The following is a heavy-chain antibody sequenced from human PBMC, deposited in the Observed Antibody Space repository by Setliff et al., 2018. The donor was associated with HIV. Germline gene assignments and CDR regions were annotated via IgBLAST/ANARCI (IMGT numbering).Heavy chain of an antibody. CDR1: GGSLSGYH. D-gene: IGHD5-12*01. CDR3: AKGRSGYDSRLYYYHHGMDV. V-gene: IGHV4-34*01. CDR2: SNQSGSG. Sequence: PSETLSLTCGVYGGSLSGYHWSWIRLPPGKGLEWIGESNQSGSGNYNPSLKSRVTISVDTSKNEFSLNMGSVTAADTAVYYCAKGRSGYDSRLYYYHHGMDVWGQGTTVTVSS. J-gene: IGHJ6*02.